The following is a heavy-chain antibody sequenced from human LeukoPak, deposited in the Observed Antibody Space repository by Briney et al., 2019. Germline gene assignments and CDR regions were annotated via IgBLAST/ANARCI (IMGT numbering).Heavy chain of an antibody. J-gene: IGHJ4*02. V-gene: IGHV1-18*01. D-gene: IGHD6-19*01. CDR3: ARAGSGSGWYFDY. Sequence: GASVKVSCKASDYDFTSVGITWVRQAPGQGLEWMGWISPYNGGTRYVQKLQGRVTMTTDTSTSTAYMELRSLRFDDTAVYYCARAGSGSGWYFDYWGQGTLVTVSS. CDR2: ISPYNGGT. CDR1: DYDFTSVG.